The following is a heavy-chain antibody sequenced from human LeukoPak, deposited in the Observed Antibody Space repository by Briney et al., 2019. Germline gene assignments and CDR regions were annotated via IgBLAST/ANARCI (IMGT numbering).Heavy chain of an antibody. Sequence: SETLSLTCTVSGGSISSYYWNWIRQPPGKGLESIGYIYYSGSTYYNPSLKSRVTTSVDTSKNQFSLKLSSVTAADTAVYYCARDPRQYYDFWSGSSWFDPWGQGTLVTVSS. CDR1: GGSISSYY. CDR3: ARDPRQYYDFWSGSSWFDP. V-gene: IGHV4-59*12. J-gene: IGHJ5*02. CDR2: IYYSGST. D-gene: IGHD3-3*01.